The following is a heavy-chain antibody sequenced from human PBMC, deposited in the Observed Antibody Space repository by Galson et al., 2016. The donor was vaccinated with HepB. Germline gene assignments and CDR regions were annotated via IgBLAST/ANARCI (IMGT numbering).Heavy chain of an antibody. D-gene: IGHD6-13*01. V-gene: IGHV3-74*01. J-gene: IGHJ4*02. CDR1: GFTFSNAW. CDR3: TRVHREGIAAAGFQI. CDR2: INIDGSST. Sequence: SLRLSCAASGFTFSNAWMSWVRQAPGKGLVWVSRINIDGSSTTYADSVKGRFTISRDNAKNTLYLQMNSLRAEDTALYYCTRVHREGIAAAGFQIWGQGTLVTVSS.